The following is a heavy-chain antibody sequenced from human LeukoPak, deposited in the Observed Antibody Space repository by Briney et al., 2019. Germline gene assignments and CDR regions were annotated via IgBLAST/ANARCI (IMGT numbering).Heavy chain of an antibody. J-gene: IGHJ4*02. CDR3: ARLATYGYFSD. Sequence: PSETLSLTCTVSGDSISGYYWSWVRQPPGKGLEWIGYIFHSGSTKYNPSLESRVTISIDTSKNQFSLRLSSVTAADTAVYYCARLATYGYFSDWGQGTLVTVSS. V-gene: IGHV4-59*08. CDR1: GDSISGYY. D-gene: IGHD4-17*01. CDR2: IFHSGST.